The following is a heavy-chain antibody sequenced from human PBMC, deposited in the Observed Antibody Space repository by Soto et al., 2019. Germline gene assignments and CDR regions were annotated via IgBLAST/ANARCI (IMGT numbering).Heavy chain of an antibody. CDR1: GFTFSSYG. CDR2: IWHDGSNK. V-gene: IGHV3-33*01. CDR3: ATNQQRTAYYFDY. D-gene: IGHD6-25*01. J-gene: IGHJ4*02. Sequence: QVQLVESGGGVVQPGRSLRLSCAASGFTFSSYGMHWVRQAPGKGLEWVAVIWHDGSNKYYADSVKGRFTISRDNSKNTLYLQMNSLRAEDTAVYYCATNQQRTAYYFDYWGQGTLVTVSS.